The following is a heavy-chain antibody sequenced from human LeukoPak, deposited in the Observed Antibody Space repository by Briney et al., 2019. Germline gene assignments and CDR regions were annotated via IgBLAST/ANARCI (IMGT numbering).Heavy chain of an antibody. V-gene: IGHV4-34*01. D-gene: IGHD5-24*01. CDR3: ARRRLGYYFDY. CDR1: GGSFSGYY. CDR2: INPRGST. J-gene: IGHJ4*02. Sequence: SETLSLTCGVYGGSFSGYYWSWIRQPPGKGLEWIGEINPRGSTNYNPSLKSRVTLSADTSKNQFSLTLNSVTAAGTAVYYCARRRLGYYFDYWGQGTLVTVSS.